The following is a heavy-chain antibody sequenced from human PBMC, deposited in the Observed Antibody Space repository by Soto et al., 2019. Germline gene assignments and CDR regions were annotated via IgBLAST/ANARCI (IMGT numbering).Heavy chain of an antibody. Sequence: ASVKVSCKASGYTFTRYGISWVRQAPGQGLEWMGWISAYNGYTNYAQKLQGRVTMTKDTSTSTAYMDLRSLRSDDTAVYYCATVGPLPATAIRDYWGQGTLVTVSS. CDR3: ATVGPLPATAIRDY. D-gene: IGHD2-2*02. CDR2: ISAYNGYT. V-gene: IGHV1-18*01. CDR1: GYTFTRYG. J-gene: IGHJ4*02.